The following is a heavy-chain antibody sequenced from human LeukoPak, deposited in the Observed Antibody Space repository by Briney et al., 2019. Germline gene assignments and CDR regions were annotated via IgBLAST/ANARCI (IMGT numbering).Heavy chain of an antibody. D-gene: IGHD1-26*01. CDR3: TRNRELGF. J-gene: IGHJ4*02. CDR1: GGSISIYY. CDR2: IYNSGST. V-gene: IGHV4-59*01. Sequence: SETLSLTCTVSGGSISIYYWNWIRQPPGKGLEWIGSIYNSGSTNYNPSLKSRVTISGDTAKNQFSLKLTSVTAADTAVYYCTRNRELGFWGQGTLVTVSS.